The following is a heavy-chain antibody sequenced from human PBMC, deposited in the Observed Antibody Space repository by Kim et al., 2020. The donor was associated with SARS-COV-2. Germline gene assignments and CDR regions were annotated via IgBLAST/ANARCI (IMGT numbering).Heavy chain of an antibody. CDR3: AGNYEYSISVYFDY. Sequence: GGSLRLSCAASGFTFSTYAMHWVRQAPGKGLEWVAVISYDGSNKYYADSVKGRFTISRDNSKNTLYLQMNSLRVEDTAVYYWAGNYEYSISVYFDYWGQGTLVTVSS. V-gene: IGHV3-30-3*01. D-gene: IGHD6-6*01. CDR1: GFTFSTYA. CDR2: ISYDGSNK. J-gene: IGHJ4*02.